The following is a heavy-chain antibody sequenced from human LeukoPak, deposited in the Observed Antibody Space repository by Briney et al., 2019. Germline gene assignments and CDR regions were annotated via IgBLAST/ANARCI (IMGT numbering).Heavy chain of an antibody. CDR1: GGSFSGYY. J-gene: IGHJ4*02. CDR2: INHSGST. CDR3: ARGRGGVVPAAMRRVYFDY. D-gene: IGHD2-2*01. V-gene: IGHV4-34*01. Sequence: SETQSLTCAVYGGSFSGYYWSWIRQPPGKGLEWIGEINHSGSTNYNPSLKSRVTISVDTSKNQFSLKLSSVTATDTAVYYCARGRGGVVPAAMRRVYFDYWGQGTLVTVSS.